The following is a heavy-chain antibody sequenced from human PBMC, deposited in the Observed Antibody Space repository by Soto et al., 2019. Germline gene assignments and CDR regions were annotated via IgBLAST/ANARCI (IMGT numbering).Heavy chain of an antibody. V-gene: IGHV4-30-4*01. Sequence: SETLSLTCTASGDSIRSGDHYWSWIRQTPGKGLEWIGHIYHSGSTYYNPSLKSRVTISVDKSKNQFSLRLNSVTAADTAVYYCARVVVQRPFYNWFDPWGQGTLVTVSS. J-gene: IGHJ5*02. CDR3: ARVVVQRPFYNWFDP. CDR2: IYHSGST. CDR1: GDSIRSGDHY. D-gene: IGHD2-21*01.